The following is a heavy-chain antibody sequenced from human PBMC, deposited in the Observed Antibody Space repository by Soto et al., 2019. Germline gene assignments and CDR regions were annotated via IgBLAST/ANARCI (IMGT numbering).Heavy chain of an antibody. CDR1: GYSFTSYW. V-gene: IGHV5-51*01. Sequence: LGESLKISCKGSGYSFTSYWIGWVRQMPGKGLEWMGIIYPGDSDTRYSPSFQGQVTISADKSISTAYLQWSSLKASDTAMYYCARTGYYYDSSGYLFDYWGQGTLVTVSS. J-gene: IGHJ4*02. CDR3: ARTGYYYDSSGYLFDY. CDR2: IYPGDSDT. D-gene: IGHD3-22*01.